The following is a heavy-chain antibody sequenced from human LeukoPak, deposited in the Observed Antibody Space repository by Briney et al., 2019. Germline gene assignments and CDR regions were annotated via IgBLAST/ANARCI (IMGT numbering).Heavy chain of an antibody. V-gene: IGHV1-2*02. Sequence: ASVKVSCKVSGYTLTELSMHWVRQAPGQGLEWMGWINPNSGGTNYAQKFQGRVTMTRDTSISTAYMELSRLRSDDTAVYYCARDRGTPKDWGQGTLVTVSS. D-gene: IGHD1-1*01. J-gene: IGHJ4*02. CDR3: ARDRGTPKD. CDR2: INPNSGGT. CDR1: GYTLTELS.